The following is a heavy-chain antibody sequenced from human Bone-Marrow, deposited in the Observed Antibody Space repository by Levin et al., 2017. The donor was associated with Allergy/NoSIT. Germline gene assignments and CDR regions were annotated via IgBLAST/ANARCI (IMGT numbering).Heavy chain of an antibody. Sequence: GGSLRLSCAASGFTFSSYAMHWVRQAPGKGLEWAAVISYDGSNKYYADSVKGRFTISRDNSKNTLYLQMNSLRAEDTAVYYCARDFPPRFWRVVIYYYGMDVWGQGTTVTVSS. CDR2: ISYDGSNK. CDR1: GFTFSSYA. D-gene: IGHD3-3*01. J-gene: IGHJ6*02. V-gene: IGHV3-30-3*01. CDR3: ARDFPPRFWRVVIYYYGMDV.